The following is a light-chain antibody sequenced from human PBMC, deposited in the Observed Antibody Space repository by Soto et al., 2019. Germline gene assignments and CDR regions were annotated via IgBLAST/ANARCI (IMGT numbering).Light chain of an antibody. J-gene: IGKJ5*01. Sequence: EIVLTQSPCTLSLSPGEIATLSFSASQSVSSYLAWYQQKPGQAPRLLIYDASNRATGISARFSGSGSGTDFTLTISSLEPEDFAVYYCQQRSKWPPEVTFGQGTRLEIK. CDR2: DAS. CDR3: QQRSKWPPEVT. CDR1: QSVSSY. V-gene: IGKV3-11*01.